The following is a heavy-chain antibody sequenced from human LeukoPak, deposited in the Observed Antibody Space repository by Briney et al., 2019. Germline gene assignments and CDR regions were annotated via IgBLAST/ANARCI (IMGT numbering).Heavy chain of an antibody. CDR3: ARGRDYGGNSGRIDY. V-gene: IGHV4-34*01. CDR1: GGSFSGYY. D-gene: IGHD4-23*01. J-gene: IGHJ4*02. CDR2: INHSGST. Sequence: SETLSLTCAVYGGSFSGYYWSWIRQPPGKGLVWIGEINHSGSTNYNPSLKSRVTISVDTSKNQFSLKLSSVTAADTAVYNCARGRDYGGNSGRIDYWGQGTLVTVSS.